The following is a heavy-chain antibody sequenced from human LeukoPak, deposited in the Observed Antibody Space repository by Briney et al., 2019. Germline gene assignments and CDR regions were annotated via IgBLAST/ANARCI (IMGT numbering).Heavy chain of an antibody. V-gene: IGHV4-39*07. Sequence: SEALSLTCTVSGGSISSSSYYWGWIRQPPGEGLEWIGSIYYSGSTYYNPSLKSRVTISVDTSKNQFSLKLSSVTAADTAVYYCARGFDVVDYWGQGTLVTVSS. J-gene: IGHJ4*02. D-gene: IGHD3-10*02. CDR1: GGSISSSSYY. CDR3: ARGFDVVDY. CDR2: IYYSGST.